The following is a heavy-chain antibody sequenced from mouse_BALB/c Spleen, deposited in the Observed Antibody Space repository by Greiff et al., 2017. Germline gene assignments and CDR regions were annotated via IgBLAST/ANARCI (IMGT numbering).Heavy chain of an antibody. J-gene: IGHJ2*01. CDR3: ARRAYGNYDYYFDY. Sequence: EVQVVESGGDLVKPGGSLKLSCAASGFTFSSYGMSWVRQTPDKRLEWVATISSGGSYTYYPDSVKGRFTISRDNAKNTLYLQMSSLKSEDTAMYYCARRAYGNYDYYFDYWGQGTTLTVSS. CDR2: ISSGGSYT. D-gene: IGHD2-1*01. V-gene: IGHV5-6*01. CDR1: GFTFSSYG.